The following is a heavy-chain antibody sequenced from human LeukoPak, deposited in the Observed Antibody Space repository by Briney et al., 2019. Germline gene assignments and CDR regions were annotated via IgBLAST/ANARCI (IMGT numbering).Heavy chain of an antibody. CDR2: IIPIFGTA. CDR1: GGTFSSYA. D-gene: IGHD3-22*01. V-gene: IGHV1-69*06. CDR3: ASGYYSDGSSYSPADY. J-gene: IGHJ4*02. Sequence: SVKVSCKASGGTFSSYAISWVRQAPGQGLEWMGGIIPIFGTANYAQKFQGRVTIRADTSTSTAYMELRSLRSDDTAVYYCASGYYSDGSSYSPADYWGQGTLVTVSS.